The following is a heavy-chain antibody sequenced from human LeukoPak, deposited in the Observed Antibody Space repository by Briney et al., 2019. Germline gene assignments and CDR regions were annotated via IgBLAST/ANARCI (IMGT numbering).Heavy chain of an antibody. CDR1: GFTFSSYE. CDR3: ARDRRNYYGSDP. CDR2: ISSSGSTI. Sequence: GGSLRLSCAASGFTFSSYEMNWVRQAPGKGLEWVSYISSSGSTIYYADSVKGRFTISRDNAKNSLYLQMNSLRAEDTAVYYCARDRRNYYGSDPWGQGNLVTVSS. V-gene: IGHV3-48*03. D-gene: IGHD3-10*01. J-gene: IGHJ5*02.